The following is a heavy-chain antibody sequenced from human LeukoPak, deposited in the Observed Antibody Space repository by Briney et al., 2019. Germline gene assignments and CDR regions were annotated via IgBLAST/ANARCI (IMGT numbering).Heavy chain of an antibody. CDR1: GFTFSSYE. Sequence: PGGSLRLFCGASGFTFSSYEMNWVRQAPGKGLEWVSYISNSGTAIYHADSVKGRFTISRDNAKSSLYLQMTSLGAEDTAVYYCARAGYSMDTEYFQHWGQGTLVTVSS. CDR2: ISNSGTAI. D-gene: IGHD5-18*01. V-gene: IGHV3-48*03. J-gene: IGHJ1*01. CDR3: ARAGYSMDTEYFQH.